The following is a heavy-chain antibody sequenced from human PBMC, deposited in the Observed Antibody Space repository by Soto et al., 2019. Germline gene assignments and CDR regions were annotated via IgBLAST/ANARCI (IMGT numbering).Heavy chain of an antibody. V-gene: IGHV3-30*03. Sequence: QVQLVESGGGVVQPGRSLRLSCAASGFTFSSYGMHWVRQAPGKGLEWVAVISYDGSNKYYADSVKGRFTISRDNSKNTLYLKKNSWRGGDRAVYYCAPPPGIAGGGGWGKGPLVTFPS. CDR3: APPPGIAGGGG. CDR2: ISYDGSNK. D-gene: IGHD6-13*01. CDR1: GFTFSSYG. J-gene: IGHJ4*02.